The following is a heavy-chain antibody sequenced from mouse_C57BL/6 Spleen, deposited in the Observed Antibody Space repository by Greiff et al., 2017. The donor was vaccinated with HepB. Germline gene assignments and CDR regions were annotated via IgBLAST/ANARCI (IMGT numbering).Heavy chain of an antibody. D-gene: IGHD1-1*01. J-gene: IGHJ3*01. CDR3: ARCDYGSSYWFAY. V-gene: IGHV1-20*01. CDR1: GYSFTGYF. Sequence: EVKVVESGPELVKPGDSVKISCKASGYSFTGYFMNWVMQSHGKSLEWIGRINPYNGDTFYNQKFKGKATLTVDKSSSTAHMELRSLTSEDSAVYYCARCDYGSSYWFAYWGQGTLVTVSA. CDR2: INPYNGDT.